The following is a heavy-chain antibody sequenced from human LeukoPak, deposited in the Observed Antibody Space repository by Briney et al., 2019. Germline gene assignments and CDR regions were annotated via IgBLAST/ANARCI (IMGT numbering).Heavy chain of an antibody. Sequence: PGRSLRLSCAASGFTFDDYAMHWVRQAPGKGLEWVSGISWNSGSIGYADSVKGRFTISRDNAKNSLYLQMNSLRAEDTALYYCAKGGDTAMDPIDYWGQGTLVTVSS. V-gene: IGHV3-9*01. CDR2: ISWNSGSI. J-gene: IGHJ4*02. CDR3: AKGGDTAMDPIDY. CDR1: GFTFDDYA. D-gene: IGHD5-18*01.